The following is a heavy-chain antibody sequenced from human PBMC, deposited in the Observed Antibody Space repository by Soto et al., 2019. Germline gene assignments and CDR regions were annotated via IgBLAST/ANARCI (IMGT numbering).Heavy chain of an antibody. CDR2: IIPIFGTA. V-gene: IGHV1-69*13. J-gene: IGHJ6*02. CDR1: GGTFSSYA. Sequence: SVKVTCKASGGTFSSYAISWVRQAPGQGLEWMGGIIPIFGTANYAQKSQGRVTITADESTSTAYMELSSLRSEDTAVYYCVRVRDIEKDYNYDGMDVWGQGTRVRFSS. CDR3: VRVRDIEKDYNYDGMDV. D-gene: IGHD2-15*01.